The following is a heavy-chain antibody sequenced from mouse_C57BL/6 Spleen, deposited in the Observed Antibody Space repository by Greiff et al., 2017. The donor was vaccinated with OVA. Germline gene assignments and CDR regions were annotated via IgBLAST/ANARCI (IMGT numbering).Heavy chain of an antibody. CDR3: ARGGGYYVGT. Sequence: VQLQQPGAELVKPGASVKLSCKASGYTFTSYWMQWVKQRPGQGLEWIGEIDPSDSYTNYNQKFKGKATLTVDTSSSTAYMQLSSLTSEDSAVYYCARGGGYYVGTWGQGTTLTVSS. D-gene: IGHD2-3*01. CDR2: IDPSDSYT. J-gene: IGHJ2*01. V-gene: IGHV1-50*01. CDR1: GYTFTSYW.